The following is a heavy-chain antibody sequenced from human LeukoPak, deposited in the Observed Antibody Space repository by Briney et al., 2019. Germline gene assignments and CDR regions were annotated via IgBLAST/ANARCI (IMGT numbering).Heavy chain of an antibody. Sequence: GASVKVSCKASGYTFTSYYMHWVRQAPGQGLEWMGIINPSGGSTSYAQKFQGRVTMTRDTSTSTVYMELSSLRSEDTAVYYCARHSPGPVVPAAPFDYWGQGTLVTVSS. D-gene: IGHD2-2*01. CDR2: INPSGGST. V-gene: IGHV1-46*01. J-gene: IGHJ4*02. CDR3: ARHSPGPVVPAAPFDY. CDR1: GYTFTSYY.